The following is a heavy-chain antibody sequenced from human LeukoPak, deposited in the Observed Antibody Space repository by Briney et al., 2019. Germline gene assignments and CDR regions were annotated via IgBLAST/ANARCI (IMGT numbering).Heavy chain of an antibody. CDR2: INHSGST. J-gene: IGHJ6*03. CDR1: GGSFSGYY. Sequence: SETLSLTCAVYGGSFSGYYWSWIRQPPGKGLEWIGEINHSGSTNYNPSLKSRVTISVDTSKNQFSLKLSSVTAADTAVYYCARHYYDSSGSRGHYYYYMDVWGKGTTVTISS. D-gene: IGHD3-22*01. V-gene: IGHV4-34*01. CDR3: ARHYYDSSGSRGHYYYYMDV.